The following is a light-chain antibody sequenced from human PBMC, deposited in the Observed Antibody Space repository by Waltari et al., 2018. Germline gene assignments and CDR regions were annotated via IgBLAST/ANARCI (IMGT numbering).Light chain of an antibody. CDR1: QTIGSNF. J-gene: IGKJ2*01. CDR3: LQYVYAPHT. Sequence: ETVLTQSPGTLSLSPGERATLSCRASQTIGSNFLAWYQQKPGQAPRLLSHGASSRGTDIPGRFSGSGSGTDFTLTINRLEPEDFAMYYCLQYVYAPHTFGQGTNLEIK. CDR2: GAS. V-gene: IGKV3-20*01.